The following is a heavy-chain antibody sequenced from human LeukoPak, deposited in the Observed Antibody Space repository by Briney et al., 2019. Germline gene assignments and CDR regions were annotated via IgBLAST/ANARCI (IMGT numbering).Heavy chain of an antibody. J-gene: IGHJ6*02. CDR1: GFTFSSYS. CDR2: ISSSSSTI. D-gene: IGHD2-2*01. CDR3: AKGFTIVVPYYYYGMDV. Sequence: GGSLRLSCAASGFTFSSYSLNWVRQAPGKGLEWVSYISSSSSTIYYADSVKGRFTISRDNSKNTLYLQMNSLRAEDTAVYYCAKGFTIVVPYYYYGMDVWGQGTTVTVSS. V-gene: IGHV3-48*01.